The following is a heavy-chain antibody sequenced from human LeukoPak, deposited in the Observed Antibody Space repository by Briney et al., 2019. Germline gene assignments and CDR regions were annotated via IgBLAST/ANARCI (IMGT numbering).Heavy chain of an antibody. CDR1: GGSITTYY. D-gene: IGHD4-17*01. CDR2: IYSSGSA. V-gene: IGHV4-59*01. CDR3: ARTRTYADYADF. J-gene: IGHJ4*02. Sequence: SETLSLSCTVSGGSITTYYWSWIRQPPEKGLEWIGFIYSSGSANYNPSLTSRVTMSIDTSKNQFSLKLSSVTAADTAVYYCARTRTYADYADFWGQGTLVTVSS.